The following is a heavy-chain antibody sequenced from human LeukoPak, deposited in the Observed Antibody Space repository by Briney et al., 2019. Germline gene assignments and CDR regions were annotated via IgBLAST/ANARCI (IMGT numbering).Heavy chain of an antibody. CDR3: ARDCSSTSCYPYYYYMDV. CDR1: GFTFSSYS. J-gene: IGHJ6*03. D-gene: IGHD2-2*01. V-gene: IGHV3-21*01. CDR2: ISSSSSYI. Sequence: GGSLRLSCAASGFTFSSYSMNWVRQAPGKGLEWVSSISSSSSYIYYADSVKGRFTISRDNAKNSLYLQMNSPRAEDTAVYYCARDCSSTSCYPYYYYMDVWGKGTTVTVSS.